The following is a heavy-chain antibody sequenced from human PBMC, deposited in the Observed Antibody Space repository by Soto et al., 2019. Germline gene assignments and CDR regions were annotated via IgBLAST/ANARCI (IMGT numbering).Heavy chain of an antibody. CDR1: GFTFSGHW. V-gene: IGHV3-74*03. CDR3: ARGRGTYYADS. CDR2: IDTDGSTGGT. D-gene: IGHD1-26*01. Sequence: EVRLVESGGALVPPGGSLRLTCEASGFTFSGHWMHWVRRAPGKGLVWVSHIDTDGSTGGTSYADSVKGRFAVSRDDSNDRLYLQMNDLRVGDTAVYYCARGRGTYYADSWGQGTLVTVSS. J-gene: IGHJ4*02.